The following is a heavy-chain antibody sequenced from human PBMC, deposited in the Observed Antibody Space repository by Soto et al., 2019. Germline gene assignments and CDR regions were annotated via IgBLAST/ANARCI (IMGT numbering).Heavy chain of an antibody. CDR1: GGSISSGDYY. D-gene: IGHD2-21*02. CDR2: IYYSGST. V-gene: IGHV4-30-4*01. Sequence: SETLSLTCTVSGGSISSGDYYWSWIRLPPGKGLEWIGYIYYSGSTYYNPSLKSRVTISVDTSKNQFSLKLSSVTAADTAVYYCARVEYGGNSFNAFDIWGQGTMVTVSS. CDR3: ARVEYGGNSFNAFDI. J-gene: IGHJ3*02.